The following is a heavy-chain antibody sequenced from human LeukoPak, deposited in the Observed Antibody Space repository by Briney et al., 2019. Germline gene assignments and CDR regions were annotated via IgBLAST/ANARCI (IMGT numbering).Heavy chain of an antibody. J-gene: IGHJ4*02. CDR3: ARGGLGYSGYASDY. Sequence: ASVKVSCKASGYTFTTYGINWVRQAPGQGLEWMGWISTYNGNTNYAQNIQGRVTMTTDTSTTTAYMELRSLRSDDTAVYYCARGGLGYSGYASDYWGQATLVTVSS. CDR1: GYTFTTYG. V-gene: IGHV1-18*01. D-gene: IGHD5-12*01. CDR2: ISTYNGNT.